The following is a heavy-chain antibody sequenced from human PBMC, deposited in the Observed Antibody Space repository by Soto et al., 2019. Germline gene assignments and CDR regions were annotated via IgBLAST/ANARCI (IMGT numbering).Heavy chain of an antibody. CDR2: IYSTGSS. CDR1: GGSISSGNYY. D-gene: IGHD5-18*01. J-gene: IGHJ5*02. Sequence: PSETLSLTCTVSGGSISSGNYYWSWIRQSPGKGLEWIGYIYSTGSSYYNPSLRSRVSMSVDTSKNQFSLNLSSVTAADTAVYFCARDGIQLWLYARDRFEPGGQGTLVTV. CDR3: ARDGIQLWLYARDRFEP. V-gene: IGHV4-30-4*01.